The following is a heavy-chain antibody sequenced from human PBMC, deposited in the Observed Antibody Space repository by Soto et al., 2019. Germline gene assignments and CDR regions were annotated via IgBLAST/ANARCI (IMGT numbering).Heavy chain of an antibody. D-gene: IGHD3-16*01. Sequence: QVQLVQSGAEVKKPGASVKVSCKASGYTFTSYGISWVRQAPGQGLEWMGWISAYNGNTNYAQKLQGRVTMTTDTSTSTAYMDLRSLRSDDTAVYYCASQSDDYVWGSSPLGYWGQGTLVTVSS. CDR2: ISAYNGNT. CDR3: ASQSDDYVWGSSPLGY. CDR1: GYTFTSYG. J-gene: IGHJ4*02. V-gene: IGHV1-18*01.